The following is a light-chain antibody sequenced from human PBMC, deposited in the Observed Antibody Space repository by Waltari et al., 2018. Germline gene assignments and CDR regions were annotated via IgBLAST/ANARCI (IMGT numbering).Light chain of an antibody. CDR2: EVN. CDR3: CSYAGGSTFVV. J-gene: IGLJ2*01. Sequence: QSALTQPASLSGSPGQSITISCTGTSSDVGYYHLVSWYQQHPGKAPKLMIYEVNKRPSGVSNRFSASKSGNTASLTISGLQAEDEADYHCCSYAGGSTFVVFGGGTKLTVL. CDR1: SSDVGYYHL. V-gene: IGLV2-23*02.